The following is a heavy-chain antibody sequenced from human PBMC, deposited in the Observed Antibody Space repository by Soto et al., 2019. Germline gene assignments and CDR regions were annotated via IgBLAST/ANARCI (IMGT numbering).Heavy chain of an antibody. J-gene: IGHJ4*02. D-gene: IGHD1-1*01. Sequence: QVHLVQSGAEVKKPAASVKVSCKASGYTFTSYGITWVRQAAGQGLEWMGWISAHNGNTDYAQKLQGRVIVTRDTSTSTAYMELRSLISDATAVYYCARGRYGDYWGQGALVTVSS. CDR1: GYTFTSYG. CDR3: ARGRYGDY. V-gene: IGHV1-18*01. CDR2: ISAHNGNT.